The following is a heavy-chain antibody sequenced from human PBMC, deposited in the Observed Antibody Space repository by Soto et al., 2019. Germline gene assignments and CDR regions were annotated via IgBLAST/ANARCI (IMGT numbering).Heavy chain of an antibody. J-gene: IGHJ4*02. CDR1: GGSVSSASYY. Sequence: ETQSLTCTVSGGSVSSASYYWIWILQPPGKGLEWIGYIYYSGSTNYNPSLKSRVTISVDTSKNQFSLKLSSVTAADTAVYYCARARYDSSGYYYFDYWGRGTLVTVSS. CDR3: ARARYDSSGYYYFDY. CDR2: IYYSGST. V-gene: IGHV4-61*01. D-gene: IGHD3-22*01.